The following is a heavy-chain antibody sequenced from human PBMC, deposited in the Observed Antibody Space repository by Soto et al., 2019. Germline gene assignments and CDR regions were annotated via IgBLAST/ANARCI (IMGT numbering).Heavy chain of an antibody. D-gene: IGHD2-15*01. CDR1: GVSIRSSSYY. J-gene: IGHJ6*02. Sequence: QLQLQESGPGLVKPSDTLSLTCTVSGVSIRSSSYYWGWMRQPPGKGLEWIGRISYGGSTYYNPSLKSGVTISLDTSKTHSSLELSSVAAADTAVSYCARSDTPISGIPPYYYYKGMEVWGQGTTVIVSS. V-gene: IGHV4-39*02. CDR3: ARSDTPISGIPPYYYYKGMEV. CDR2: ISYGGST.